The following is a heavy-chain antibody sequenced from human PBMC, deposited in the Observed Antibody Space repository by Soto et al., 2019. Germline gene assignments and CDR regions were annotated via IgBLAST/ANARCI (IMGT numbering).Heavy chain of an antibody. V-gene: IGHV3-21*01. J-gene: IGHJ4*02. CDR3: ARDVWRSSSSGVDTAMVTFFDY. CDR1: GFTFSSYS. D-gene: IGHD5-18*01. Sequence: EVQLVESGGGLVKPGGSLRLSCAASGFTFSSYSMNWVRQAPGKGLEWVSSISSSSSYIYYADSVKGRFTISRDNAKNSLYLQMNSLRAEDTAVYYCARDVWRSSSSGVDTAMVTFFDYWGQGTLVTVSS. CDR2: ISSSSSYI.